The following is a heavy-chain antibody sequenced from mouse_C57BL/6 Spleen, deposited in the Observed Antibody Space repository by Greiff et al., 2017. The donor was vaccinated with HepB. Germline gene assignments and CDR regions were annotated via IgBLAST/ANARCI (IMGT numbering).Heavy chain of an antibody. D-gene: IGHD1-1*01. CDR1: GYTFTDYY. CDR3: ARMDGSSYDYYAMDY. CDR2: INPNNGGT. J-gene: IGHJ4*01. Sequence: EVQLQQSGPELVKPGASVKISCKASGYTFTDYYMNWVKQSHGKSLEWIGDINPNNGGTSYNQKFKGKATLTVDKSSSTAYMELRSLTSEDSAVYYCARMDGSSYDYYAMDYWGQGTSVTVSS. V-gene: IGHV1-26*01.